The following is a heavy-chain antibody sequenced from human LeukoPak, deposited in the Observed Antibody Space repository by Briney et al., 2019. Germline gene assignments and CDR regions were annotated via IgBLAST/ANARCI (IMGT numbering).Heavy chain of an antibody. J-gene: IGHJ4*02. CDR2: ISYDGGNK. V-gene: IGHV3-30*18. CDR3: AKAGDYYDSSGYYYFDY. CDR1: GFTFSSYG. Sequence: GGSLRLSCAASGFTFSSYGMHWVRQAPGKGLEWAAVISYDGGNKYYADSVKGRFTISRDNSKNTLYLQMNSLRAEDTAVYYCAKAGDYYDSSGYYYFDYWGQGTLVTVSS. D-gene: IGHD3-22*01.